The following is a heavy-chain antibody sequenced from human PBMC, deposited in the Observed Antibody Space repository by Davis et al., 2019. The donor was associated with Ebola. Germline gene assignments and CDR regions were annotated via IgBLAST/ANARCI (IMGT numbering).Heavy chain of an antibody. CDR2: ISSSSSTI. D-gene: IGHD2-21*01. V-gene: IGHV3-48*01. CDR1: GFTFSSYS. J-gene: IGHJ4*02. Sequence: GGSLRLSCAASGFTFSSYSMNWVRQAPGKGLEWVSYISSSSSTIYYADSAKGRFTISRDNSKNTLYLQINSLRAEDTAVYYCAKEIGGGPYCGGDCYSPYWGQGTLVTVSS. CDR3: AKEIGGGPYCGGDCYSPY.